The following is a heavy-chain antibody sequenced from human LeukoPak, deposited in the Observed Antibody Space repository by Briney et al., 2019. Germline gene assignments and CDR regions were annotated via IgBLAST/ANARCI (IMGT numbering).Heavy chain of an antibody. CDR3: ARDSLYSSSNSCASDY. CDR1: GYTFPSYG. Sequence: ASVKVSCKASGYTFPSYGISWVRQAPGQGLEWMGWVSANNGNTNYAQKFQGRVTMTTDTFTSTAYMELRSLRSDDTAVYYCARDSLYSSSNSCASDYWGQGTLVTVSS. J-gene: IGHJ4*02. V-gene: IGHV1-18*01. CDR2: VSANNGNT. D-gene: IGHD2-2*01.